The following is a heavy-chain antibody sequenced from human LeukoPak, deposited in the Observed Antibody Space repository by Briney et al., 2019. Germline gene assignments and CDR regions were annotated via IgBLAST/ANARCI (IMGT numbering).Heavy chain of an antibody. D-gene: IGHD3-10*01. Sequence: AGSLRLSCAASGFTFDDYAMHWVRQAPRKGLERVSLISWYGGSTYYADSVKGRFTISRDNSKNSLYLQMNSLRGEDTALYYCANGLYGSGLYGMDVWGQGTTVTVSS. CDR2: ISWYGGST. J-gene: IGHJ6*02. V-gene: IGHV3-43D*03. CDR3: ANGLYGSGLYGMDV. CDR1: GFTFDDYA.